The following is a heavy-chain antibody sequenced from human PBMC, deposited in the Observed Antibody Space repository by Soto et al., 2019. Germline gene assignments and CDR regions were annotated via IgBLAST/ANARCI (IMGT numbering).Heavy chain of an antibody. V-gene: IGHV4-34*01. D-gene: IGHD2-15*01. CDR1: GGPFSDYY. J-gene: IGHJ4*01. CDR3: ARGGYCSGGSCSGTSFEY. Sequence: QVQLQQWGAGLLKPSETLSLTCAVHGGPFSDYYWSWIRQPPGKGLEWIGEINQSGSTDYNPSLKSRVTISVDTSKNQFSLKLSSVTAADTALYCCARGGYCSGGSCSGTSFEYWGHGTLVTVSS. CDR2: INQSGST.